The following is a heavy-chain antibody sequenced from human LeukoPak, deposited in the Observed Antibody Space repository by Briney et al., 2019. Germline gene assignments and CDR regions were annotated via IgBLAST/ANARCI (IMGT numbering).Heavy chain of an antibody. D-gene: IGHD3-10*01. V-gene: IGHV4-4*02. J-gene: IGHJ4*02. CDR1: GGSISSSNW. Sequence: SGTLSLTCVVSGGSISSSNWWSWVRQPPEKGLEWIGEIYHSGSTNYNPSLKSRVTISVDKSKNQFSLKLSSVTAADTAVYYCAHVMVRGVTNDYWGQGTLVTVSS. CDR2: IYHSGST. CDR3: AHVMVRGVTNDY.